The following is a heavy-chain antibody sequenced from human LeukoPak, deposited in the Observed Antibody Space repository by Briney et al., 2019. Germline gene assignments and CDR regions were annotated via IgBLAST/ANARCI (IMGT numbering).Heavy chain of an antibody. CDR2: INSDGSSR. J-gene: IGHJ3*02. Sequence: GRSLRLSCAASGFTFSSYWMHWVRQAPGKGLVWVSRINSDGSSRSYADSVKGRFTISRDNAKNTLYLQMNSLRAEDTAVYYCARVRSIGVTGGLTVFDIWGEGKMVTVS. V-gene: IGHV3-74*01. D-gene: IGHD6-19*01. CDR3: ARVRSIGVTGGLTVFDI. CDR1: GFTFSSYW.